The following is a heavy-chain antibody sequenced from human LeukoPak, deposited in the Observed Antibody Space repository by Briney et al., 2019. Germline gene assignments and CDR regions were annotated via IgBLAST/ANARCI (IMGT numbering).Heavy chain of an antibody. CDR3: ARRAKSYCSGGSCYLDY. V-gene: IGHV5-10-1*01. CDR2: IDPSDSYT. D-gene: IGHD2-15*01. Sequence: GESLKISCKGSGYSFTSYWISWVRQMPGKGLEWMGRIDPSDSYTNYSPSFQGHVTISADKSISTAYPQWSSLKASDTAMYYCARRAKSYCSGGSCYLDYWGQGTLVTVSS. J-gene: IGHJ4*02. CDR1: GYSFTSYW.